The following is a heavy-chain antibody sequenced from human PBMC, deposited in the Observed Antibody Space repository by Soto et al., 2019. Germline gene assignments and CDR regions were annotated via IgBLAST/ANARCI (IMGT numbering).Heavy chain of an antibody. J-gene: IGHJ4*02. CDR1: GFTFSNAW. CDR2: IKSKTDGGTT. D-gene: IGHD6-6*01. CDR3: TTGPYCLRSSSSFC. Sequence: EVQLVESGGGLVKPGGSLRLSCAASGFTFSNAWMSWVRQAPGKGLEWVGRIKSKTDGGTTDYAAPVKGRFTISRDDSKNTLYLQMNSLKTEDTAVYYCTTGPYCLRSSSSFCWGQGTLVTVSS. V-gene: IGHV3-15*01.